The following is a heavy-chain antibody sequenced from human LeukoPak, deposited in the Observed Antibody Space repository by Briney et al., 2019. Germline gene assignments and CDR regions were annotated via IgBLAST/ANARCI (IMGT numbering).Heavy chain of an antibody. V-gene: IGHV1-18*04. D-gene: IGHD3-10*01. Sequence: GASVKVSCKASGYTFTSYGISWVRQAPGQGLEWMGWISAYNGNTNYAQKLQGRVTMTTDTSTSTAYMELRSLRSDDTAVYYCARSGAVRGVTPLYFDYWGQGTLVTVSS. CDR1: GYTFTSYG. CDR2: ISAYNGNT. CDR3: ARSGAVRGVTPLYFDY. J-gene: IGHJ4*02.